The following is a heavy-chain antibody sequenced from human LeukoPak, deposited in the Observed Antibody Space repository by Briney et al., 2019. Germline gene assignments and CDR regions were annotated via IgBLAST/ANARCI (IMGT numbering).Heavy chain of an antibody. Sequence: GGSVKVSCKASGYIFTGSYMHWVRQAPGQGLEWMGWINPNSGGTNYAQKFQGRVTMTRDTSISTAYMELSRLRSDDTAVYYCARDPYDSSGYYFDYWGQGTLVTVSS. CDR2: INPNSGGT. D-gene: IGHD3-22*01. V-gene: IGHV1-2*02. CDR1: GYIFTGSY. CDR3: ARDPYDSSGYYFDY. J-gene: IGHJ4*02.